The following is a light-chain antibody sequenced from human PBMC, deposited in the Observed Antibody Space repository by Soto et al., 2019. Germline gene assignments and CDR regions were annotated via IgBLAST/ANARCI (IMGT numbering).Light chain of an antibody. V-gene: IGKV3-20*01. Sequence: EIVLTQSPGTLSLSPGERATVSCRASQSASSRYFAWYQQKTGKAPRLLISGASNRATGIPDRFSGSVSGTESTLSISRLDPEDCAVYYGQYYARSLETFSKGTRVDIK. CDR2: GAS. CDR3: QYYARSLET. CDR1: QSASSRY. J-gene: IGKJ1*01.